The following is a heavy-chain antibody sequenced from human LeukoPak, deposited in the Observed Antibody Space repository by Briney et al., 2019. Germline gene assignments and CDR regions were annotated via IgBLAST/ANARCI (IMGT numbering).Heavy chain of an antibody. CDR1: GFTFSSYA. J-gene: IGHJ1*01. CDR3: ATGGSGYHRS. Sequence: GGSLRLSCAASGFTFSSYAMHWVRRAPGKGLEWVAVISYDGSNKYYADSVKGRFTISRDNSKNTLYLQMNSLRAEDTAVYYCATGGSGYHRSWGQGTLVTVSS. V-gene: IGHV3-30-3*01. D-gene: IGHD3-22*01. CDR2: ISYDGSNK.